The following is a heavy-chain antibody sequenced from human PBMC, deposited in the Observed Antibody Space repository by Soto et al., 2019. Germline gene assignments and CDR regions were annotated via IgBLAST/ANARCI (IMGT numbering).Heavy chain of an antibody. Sequence: EVQLVESGGGLVQPGGSLRLSCAASGFTFSSYKMHWVRQAPGRGLVWVSRIDADGTGANYADSVKGRFTISRDNAKNTLYLQMNSLSVDDTAVYYCATLGGHQLGARDYWGQGTLVTVSS. CDR3: ATLGGHQLGARDY. CDR2: IDADGTGA. J-gene: IGHJ4*02. D-gene: IGHD7-27*01. CDR1: GFTFSSYK. V-gene: IGHV3-74*01.